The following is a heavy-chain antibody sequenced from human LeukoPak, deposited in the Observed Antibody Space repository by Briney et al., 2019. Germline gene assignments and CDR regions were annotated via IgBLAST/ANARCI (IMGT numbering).Heavy chain of an antibody. CDR3: ARGAKLAFDI. D-gene: IGHD4/OR15-4a*01. Sequence: QAGGSLRLSCAASGFTVSSNYMSWVRQAPGKGLEWVSVIYSGGSTYYADSVKGRFTISRDNSKNTLYLQINSLRAEDTAVYYCARGAKLAFDIWGQGTMVTVSS. CDR1: GFTVSSNY. J-gene: IGHJ3*02. CDR2: IYSGGST. V-gene: IGHV3-53*01.